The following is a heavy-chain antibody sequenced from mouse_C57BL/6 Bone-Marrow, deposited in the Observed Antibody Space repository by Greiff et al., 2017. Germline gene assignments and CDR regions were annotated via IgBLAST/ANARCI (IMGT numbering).Heavy chain of an antibody. Sequence: EVQLVESGAELVRPGASVKLSCTASGFNIKDDYMHWVKQRPEQGLEWIGWIDPENGDTEYASKFQGKATITADTSSNTAYLQLSSLTSEDTAVYYCTQLTGYYFDYWGQGTTLTVSS. J-gene: IGHJ2*01. CDR2: IDPENGDT. CDR3: TQLTGYYFDY. D-gene: IGHD4-1*01. CDR1: GFNIKDDY. V-gene: IGHV14-4*01.